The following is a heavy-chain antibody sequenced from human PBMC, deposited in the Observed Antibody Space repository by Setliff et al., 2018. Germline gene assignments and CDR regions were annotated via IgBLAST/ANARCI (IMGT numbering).Heavy chain of an antibody. CDR1: GFTFDDYG. CDR3: AKQLTPDYGDPDYAFDI. D-gene: IGHD4-17*01. Sequence: PGGSLRLSCAASGFTFDDYGMSWVRQAPGKGLEWVSGINWNGGSTGYADSVKGRFTISRDNAKNSLYLQMNSLRAEDTALYYCAKQLTPDYGDPDYAFDIWGQGTMVTVSS. J-gene: IGHJ3*02. CDR2: INWNGGST. V-gene: IGHV3-20*04.